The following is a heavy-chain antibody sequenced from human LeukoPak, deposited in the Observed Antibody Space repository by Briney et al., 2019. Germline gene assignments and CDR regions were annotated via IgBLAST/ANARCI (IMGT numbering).Heavy chain of an antibody. J-gene: IGHJ6*02. CDR2: INPYSGGT. V-gene: IGHV1-2*02. Sequence: AASVTVSCKASGYTFTDYYMHWVRQAPGQRLEWMGWINPYSGGTDYAQKFQGRVTITRDTSISTAYMEVSRLRPDDTAVYYCARPMVRGVIFDGMDVWGQGTTVTVSS. CDR1: GYTFTDYY. D-gene: IGHD3-10*01. CDR3: ARPMVRGVIFDGMDV.